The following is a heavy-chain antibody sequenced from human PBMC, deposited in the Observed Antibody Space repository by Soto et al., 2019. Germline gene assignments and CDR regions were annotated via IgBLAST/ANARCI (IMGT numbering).Heavy chain of an antibody. J-gene: IGHJ4*02. CDR3: ARGSLWFGELLSPNFDY. CDR1: GYTFTSYG. CDR2: ISAYNGNT. D-gene: IGHD3-10*01. V-gene: IGHV1-18*03. Sequence: ASVKVSCKASGYTFTSYGISWVRQAPGQGLEWMGWISAYNGNTNYAQKLQGRVTMTTDTSTSTAYMELRSLRSDDMAVYYCARGSLWFGELLSPNFDYWGQGTLVTVSS.